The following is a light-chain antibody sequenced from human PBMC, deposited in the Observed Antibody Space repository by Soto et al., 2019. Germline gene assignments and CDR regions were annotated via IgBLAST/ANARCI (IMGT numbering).Light chain of an antibody. CDR3: HQRYNWPRVT. Sequence: EIVLTQSPATLSLSPGERVTLSCRASQSVSNSLAWYQQKPGQPPRVLIYDVSNRATGIPARFSGSGSGTDFTLTITSLEPEDFAVYFCHQRYNWPRVTFGQGTQLEIK. V-gene: IGKV3-11*01. CDR2: DVS. CDR1: QSVSNS. J-gene: IGKJ5*01.